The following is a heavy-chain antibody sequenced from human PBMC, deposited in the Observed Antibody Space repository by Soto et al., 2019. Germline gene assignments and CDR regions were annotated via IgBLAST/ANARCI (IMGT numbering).Heavy chain of an antibody. CDR1: GFTFTSFW. CDR2: VNGDGSNT. V-gene: IGHV3-74*01. Sequence: GGSLRLSCAAAGFTFTSFWMHWVRQAPGKGLVWVSRVNGDGSNTFYADSVKGRFAISRDNAKDTVYLQMNSLRAEDTAVYYCARGIQYRYGMDVWGQGTTVTVSS. CDR3: ARGIQYRYGMDV. D-gene: IGHD4-4*01. J-gene: IGHJ6*02.